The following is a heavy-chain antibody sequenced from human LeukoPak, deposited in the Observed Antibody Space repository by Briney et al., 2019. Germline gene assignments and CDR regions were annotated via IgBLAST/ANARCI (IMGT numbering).Heavy chain of an antibody. CDR2: IHYSGST. D-gene: IGHD2-15*01. CDR1: GGSISSYY. CDR3: ARHAPGWHALFDY. Sequence: SETLSLTCTVSGGSISSYYWSWIRQPPGKGLEWIGYIHYSGSTNYNPSLKSRVTISVDTSKNQFSLKLSSVTAADTAVYYCARHAPGWHALFDYWGQGTLVTVSS. V-gene: IGHV4-59*08. J-gene: IGHJ4*02.